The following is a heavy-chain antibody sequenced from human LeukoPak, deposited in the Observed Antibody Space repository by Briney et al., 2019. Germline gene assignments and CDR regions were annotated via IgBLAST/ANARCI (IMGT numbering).Heavy chain of an antibody. CDR3: ARGRLYDILTGYFDY. V-gene: IGHV4-34*01. Sequence: SETLSLTCAVYGGSFSGYYWSWIRQPPGKGLEWIGKINHSGSTNYNPSLKSRVTISVDTSKNQFSLKLSSVTAADTAVYYCARGRLYDILTGYFDYWGQGTLVTVSS. J-gene: IGHJ4*02. D-gene: IGHD3-9*01. CDR2: INHSGST. CDR1: GGSFSGYY.